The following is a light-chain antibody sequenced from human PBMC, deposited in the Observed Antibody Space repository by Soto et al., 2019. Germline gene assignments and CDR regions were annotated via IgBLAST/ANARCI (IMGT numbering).Light chain of an antibody. CDR2: EAS. J-gene: IGKJ4*01. CDR3: QQRGNWHPLT. V-gene: IGKV3-11*01. Sequence: VLTQSPATLSLSPGETATLSCRASRSVASHLAWYQHKPGQAPRLLIFEASTRAAGVPAKFSDSGSGTHFTLPSISLEPEDFYVYDCQQRGNWHPLTCGGGTKVEI. CDR1: RSVASH.